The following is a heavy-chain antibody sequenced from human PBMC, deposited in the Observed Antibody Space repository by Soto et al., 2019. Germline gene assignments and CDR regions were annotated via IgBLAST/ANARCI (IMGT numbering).Heavy chain of an antibody. D-gene: IGHD6-19*01. J-gene: IGHJ4*02. V-gene: IGHV4-59*01. CDR3: ARAGGWSSGWYDFDY. CDR2: IYYSGST. Sequence: QHPGKGLEWIGYIYYSGSTNYNPSLKGRVTISVDTSKNQFSLKLSSVTAADTAVYYCARAGGWSSGWYDFDYWGQGTLVTVS.